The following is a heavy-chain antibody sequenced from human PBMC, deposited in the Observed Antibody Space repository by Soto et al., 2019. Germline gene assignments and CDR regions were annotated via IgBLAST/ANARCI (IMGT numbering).Heavy chain of an antibody. CDR1: GYTFIGYD. Sequence: XSVKVSFKASGYTFIGYDMHWVRQAPGQRLEWMGWINPNSGGTNYAQKFQGRVTMTRDTSISTAYMELSRLRSDDTAVYYCARAGGLDIVATAIGPCFWGQGTLVTVSS. CDR2: INPNSGGT. V-gene: IGHV1-2*02. CDR3: ARAGGLDIVATAIGPCF. J-gene: IGHJ4*03. D-gene: IGHD5-12*01.